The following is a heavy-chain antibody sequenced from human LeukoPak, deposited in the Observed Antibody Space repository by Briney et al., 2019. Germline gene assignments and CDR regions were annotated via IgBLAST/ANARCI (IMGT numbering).Heavy chain of an antibody. CDR3: ARDDRHDAFDI. CDR2: ISYDGSNK. CDR1: GFTFSSYA. D-gene: IGHD3-22*01. V-gene: IGHV3-30-3*01. Sequence: GRSLRLSCAPSGFTFSSYAMHWVRQAPGKGLEWVAVISYDGSNKYYADSVKGRFTISRDNSKNTLYLQMNSLRAEDTAVYYCARDDRHDAFDIWGQGTMVTVSS. J-gene: IGHJ3*02.